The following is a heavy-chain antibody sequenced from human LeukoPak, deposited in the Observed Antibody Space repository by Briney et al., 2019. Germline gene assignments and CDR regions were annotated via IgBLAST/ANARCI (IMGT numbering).Heavy chain of an antibody. CDR1: GFTFSGSA. V-gene: IGHV3-73*01. J-gene: IGHJ4*02. Sequence: GGSLKLSCAASGFTFSGSAMHWVRQASGKGLEWVGRIRSEANSYATAYAASVKGRFTISRDDSKNTAYLQMNSLKTEDTAVYYCIEDYYDSSGYGDYWGQGTLVTVSS. CDR2: IRSEANSYAT. D-gene: IGHD3-22*01. CDR3: IEDYYDSSGYGDY.